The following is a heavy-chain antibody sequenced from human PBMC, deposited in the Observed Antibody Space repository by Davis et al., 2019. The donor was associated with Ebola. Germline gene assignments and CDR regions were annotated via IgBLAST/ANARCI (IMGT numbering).Heavy chain of an antibody. CDR1: GFTFSDYY. D-gene: IGHD6-6*01. Sequence: GESLKISCAASGFTFSDYYMSWIRQAPGKGLEWVSYISSSGSTIYYADSVKGRFTISRDNAKNSLYLQMNSLRAEDTAVYYCARDPPDSSPFNGMDVWGQGTTVTVSS. CDR3: ARDPPDSSPFNGMDV. CDR2: ISSSGSTI. V-gene: IGHV3-11*04. J-gene: IGHJ6*02.